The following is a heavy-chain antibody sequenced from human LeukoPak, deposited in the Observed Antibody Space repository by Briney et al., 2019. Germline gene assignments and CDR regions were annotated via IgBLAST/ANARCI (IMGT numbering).Heavy chain of an antibody. CDR2: IIGSGGST. J-gene: IGHJ3*02. Sequence: GGSLRLSCAASGFTFSSYGMSWVRQAPGKGLEWVSAIIGSGGSTYYADSVKGRCTISRDNSKNTLYLQMNSLRVEDTAVYYCARGLFLSGYLDAFDIWGQGTVVTVSS. D-gene: IGHD3-22*01. CDR3: ARGLFLSGYLDAFDI. CDR1: GFTFSSYG. V-gene: IGHV3-23*01.